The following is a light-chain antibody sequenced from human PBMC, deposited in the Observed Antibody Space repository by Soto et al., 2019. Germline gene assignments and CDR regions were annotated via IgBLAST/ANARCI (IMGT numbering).Light chain of an antibody. V-gene: IGKV3-15*01. J-gene: IGKJ2*01. CDR2: DVS. Sequence: VMTQSPATLSVSPGETVSLSCRASQSVTTNLAWYQHKPGQAPRVLIYDVSTRATGVPARFSGSGTGTYFTLTINSLQSDDFAVYYCHKYKDWPYTFGQGTKLEIK. CDR1: QSVTTN. CDR3: HKYKDWPYT.